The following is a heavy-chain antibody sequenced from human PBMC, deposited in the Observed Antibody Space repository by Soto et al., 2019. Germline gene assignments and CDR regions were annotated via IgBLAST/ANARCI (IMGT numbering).Heavy chain of an antibody. CDR1: GGSISSGGYY. D-gene: IGHD6-13*01. CDR3: ARDPAAAGPFYFDY. J-gene: IGHJ4*02. Sequence: QVQLQESGPGLVKPSQTLSLTCTVSGGSISSGGYYWSWIRQHPGKGLEWIGYIYYSGSTYYNPSRNSRVTIAVETSKNQCSLKLSSVAAADTAVYYCARDPAAAGPFYFDYWGQGTLVTVSS. CDR2: IYYSGST. V-gene: IGHV4-31*03.